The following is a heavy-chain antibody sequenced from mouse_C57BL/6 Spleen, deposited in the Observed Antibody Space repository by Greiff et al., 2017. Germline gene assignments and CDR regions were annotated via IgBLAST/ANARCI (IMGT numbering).Heavy chain of an antibody. J-gene: IGHJ3*01. CDR3: ARRGSGPAWFAY. CDR1: GYTFTSYW. Sequence: QVQLKQPGAELVKPGASVKMSCKASGYTFTSYWITWVKQRPGQGLEWIGDIYPGSGSTNYNEKFKSKATLTVDTSSSTAYMQLSSLTSEDSAVYYWARRGSGPAWFAYWGQGTLVTVSA. V-gene: IGHV1-55*01. D-gene: IGHD3-2*02. CDR2: IYPGSGST.